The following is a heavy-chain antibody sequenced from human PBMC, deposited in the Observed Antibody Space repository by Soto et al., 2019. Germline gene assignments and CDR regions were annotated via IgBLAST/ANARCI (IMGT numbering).Heavy chain of an antibody. J-gene: IGHJ4*02. CDR1: GFTFSSYA. Sequence: GGSLRLSCIGSGFTFSSYAMNWVRQAPGKGLEWVSSISSSSKYIYYTDSVKGRFTISRDNAKNSLYLQMNGLRAEDTALYYCARDPDAEYSGNYHTPRSLDSWGQGTQVTVSS. CDR2: ISSSSKYI. CDR3: ARDPDAEYSGNYHTPRSLDS. D-gene: IGHD1-26*01. V-gene: IGHV3-21*01.